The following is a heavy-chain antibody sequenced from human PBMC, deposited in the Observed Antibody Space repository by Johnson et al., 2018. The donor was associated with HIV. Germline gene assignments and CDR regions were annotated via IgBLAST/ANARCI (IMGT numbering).Heavy chain of an antibody. D-gene: IGHD4-17*01. CDR2: ISYDGSNK. CDR1: GFTFSSYA. J-gene: IGHJ3*02. CDR3: GRARMTTVTNDAFDI. V-gene: IGHV3-30-3*01. Sequence: QVQLMESGGGVVQPGRSLRLSCAASGFTFSSYAMHWVRQAPGKGLEWVAVISYDGSNKYYEDSVKCRFTISRDNSKKPLYLQMNSLRAATTAVYYCGRARMTTVTNDAFDIWGQGTTVTVSS.